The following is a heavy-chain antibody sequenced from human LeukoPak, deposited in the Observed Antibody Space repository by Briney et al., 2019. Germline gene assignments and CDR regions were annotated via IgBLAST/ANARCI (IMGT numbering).Heavy chain of an antibody. CDR1: GFTFSSYG. Sequence: PGGSLRLSCAASGFTFSSYGMHWVRQAPGKGLEWVAFIRYNGDIKYYADSVKGRFTISRDNSNNTLYLEMNSLRAEDTALYSFASLMVTNFCYWGQGTLVTVSS. CDR2: IRYNGDIK. CDR3: ASLMVTNFCY. V-gene: IGHV3-30*02. J-gene: IGHJ4*02. D-gene: IGHD5-24*01.